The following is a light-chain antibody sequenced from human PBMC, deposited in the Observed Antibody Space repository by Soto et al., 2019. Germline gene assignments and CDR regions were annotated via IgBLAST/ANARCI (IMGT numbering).Light chain of an antibody. J-gene: IGKJ2*02. CDR1: QSISTW. V-gene: IGKV1-5*01. Sequence: DIQMTQSPSTLSASVGDRVTITCRASQSISTWLAWYRRKPGKVPELLIFEATSLRRGVPSRFSGSGSGTEFTLTISSLQPDDFATYYCQQYDSYKGTFGQGTKVEIK. CDR3: QQYDSYKGT. CDR2: EAT.